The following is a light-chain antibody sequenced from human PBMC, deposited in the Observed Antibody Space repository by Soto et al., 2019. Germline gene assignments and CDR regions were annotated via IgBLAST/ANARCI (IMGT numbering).Light chain of an antibody. CDR3: QKYNSYPWK. J-gene: IGKJ1*01. CDR2: DAS. V-gene: IGKV1-8*01. CDR1: QGISSY. Sequence: AIRMTHSPSSFSASTGDRVTITFRASQGISSYLAWYQQKPGKAPKLLIYDASSLESGVPSRLSGSGSGTEFTLTISSLQPDDFATYYCQKYNSYPWKFGQGTKVDI.